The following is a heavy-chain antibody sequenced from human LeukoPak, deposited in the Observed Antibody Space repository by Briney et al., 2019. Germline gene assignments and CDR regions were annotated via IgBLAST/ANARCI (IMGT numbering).Heavy chain of an antibody. CDR1: GFTFSSYS. Sequence: PGGSLRLSCAASGFTFSSYSMNWVRQAPGKGLEWVSSISSSSSYIYYADSVKGRFTISRDNAKNSLYLQMNRLRAEDTAVYYCARDQLGVANYWGQGTLVTVSS. J-gene: IGHJ4*02. CDR3: ARDQLGVANY. D-gene: IGHD2-8*01. CDR2: ISSSSSYI. V-gene: IGHV3-21*01.